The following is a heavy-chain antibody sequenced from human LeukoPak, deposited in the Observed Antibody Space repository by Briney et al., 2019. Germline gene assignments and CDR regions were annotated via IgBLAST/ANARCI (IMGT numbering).Heavy chain of an antibody. D-gene: IGHD3-22*01. CDR2: ISSSSSYI. Sequence: PGGSLRLSCAASGFTFSSYSMNWVRQAPGKGLEWVSSISSSSSYIYYADSVKGRFTISRDNAKNSLYLQMNSLRAEDTAVYYCARDQYYYDSSGSTNYYYYGMDVWGQGTTVTVSS. CDR1: GFTFSSYS. J-gene: IGHJ6*02. CDR3: ARDQYYYDSSGSTNYYYYGMDV. V-gene: IGHV3-21*01.